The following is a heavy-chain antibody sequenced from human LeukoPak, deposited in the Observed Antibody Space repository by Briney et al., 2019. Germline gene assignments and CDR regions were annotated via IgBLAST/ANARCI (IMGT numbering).Heavy chain of an antibody. CDR2: INPDGSEK. D-gene: IGHD5-12*01. V-gene: IGHV3-7*01. J-gene: IGHJ4*02. Sequence: GGSLRLSCSASGFTFINHWMSWVRQAPGKGLECVAKINPDGSEKFCMDSVRGRFTISRDNTKNSLYLQLNSLRAEDTAVYYCAREIWWRFDYWGQGSLVTVSS. CDR3: AREIWWRFDY. CDR1: GFTFINHW.